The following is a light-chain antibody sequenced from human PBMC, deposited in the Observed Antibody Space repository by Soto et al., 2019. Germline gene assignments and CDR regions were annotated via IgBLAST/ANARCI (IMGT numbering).Light chain of an antibody. V-gene: IGKV3-11*01. CDR1: QSVGNK. Sequence: IVLTQSPATLALSPGEGATLSCRASQSVGNKLAWFQQKPGQAPRLLIYDASNRATGIPARFSGSGSGTDFTVTISSLEPEDFAVYYCQQRSSWPITFGPGTRLEIK. J-gene: IGKJ5*01. CDR3: QQRSSWPIT. CDR2: DAS.